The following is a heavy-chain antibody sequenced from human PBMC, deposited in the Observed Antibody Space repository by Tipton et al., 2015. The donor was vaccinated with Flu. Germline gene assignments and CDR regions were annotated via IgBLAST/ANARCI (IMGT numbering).Heavy chain of an antibody. J-gene: IGHJ4*02. CDR1: GGSVSSGSYY. D-gene: IGHD2-15*01. CDR3: ATKEVSYCSGGSCYSYYFDY. V-gene: IGHV4-61*01. Sequence: TLSLTCTVSGGSVSSGSYYWSWIRQPPGKGLEWIGYIYYSGSTNYNPSLKSRVTISVDTSKNQFSLKLSSVTAADTAVYYCATKEVSYCSGGSCYSYYFDYWGQGTLVTVSS. CDR2: IYYSGST.